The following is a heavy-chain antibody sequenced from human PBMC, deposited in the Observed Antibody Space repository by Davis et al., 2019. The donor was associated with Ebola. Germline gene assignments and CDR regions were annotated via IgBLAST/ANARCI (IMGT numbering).Heavy chain of an antibody. J-gene: IGHJ4*02. D-gene: IGHD4-17*01. Sequence: PGGSLRLSCAASGFTFSSYAMTWVRQTPGKGLEWVSAIRASAGTTYYADSVKGRFTISRDNSKNTLYLQMSSLRAEDTAVYYCARSRGSTVTPFDYWGQGTLVTVSS. CDR1: GFTFSSYA. CDR2: IRASAGTT. CDR3: ARSRGSTVTPFDY. V-gene: IGHV3-23*01.